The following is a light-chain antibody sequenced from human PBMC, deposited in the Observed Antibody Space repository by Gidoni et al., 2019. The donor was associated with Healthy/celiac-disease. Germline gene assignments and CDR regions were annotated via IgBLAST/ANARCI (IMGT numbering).Light chain of an antibody. V-gene: IGKV1-13*02. J-gene: IGKJ5*01. Sequence: AIQLTQSPSSLSASVGDRVTITCRASQGISSDLAWYQQKPGKAPKLLIYDASIFESGVPSRFSGSGSGTDFTLTISSLQPEDFATYYCQQFNSYPRTFGQGTRLEIK. CDR3: QQFNSYPRT. CDR2: DAS. CDR1: QGISSD.